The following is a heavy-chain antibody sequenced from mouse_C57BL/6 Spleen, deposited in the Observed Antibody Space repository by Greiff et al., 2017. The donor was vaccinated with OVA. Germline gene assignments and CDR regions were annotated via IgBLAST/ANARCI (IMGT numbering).Heavy chain of an antibody. CDR1: GYTFTSYW. CDR2: IYPGSGST. CDR3: ARGYYGSRRAWFAY. D-gene: IGHD1-1*01. J-gene: IGHJ3*01. Sequence: QVQLQQPGAELVKPGASVKMSCKASGYTFTSYWITWVKQRPGQGLEWIGDIYPGSGSTNYNEKFKSKATLTVDTSSSTAYMQLSSLTSEDSAVYYCARGYYGSRRAWFAYWGQGTLVTVSA. V-gene: IGHV1-55*01.